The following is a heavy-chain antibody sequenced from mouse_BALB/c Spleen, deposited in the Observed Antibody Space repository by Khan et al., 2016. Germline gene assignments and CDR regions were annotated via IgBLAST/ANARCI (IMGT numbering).Heavy chain of an antibody. CDR3: ARGHYYGYWYFDV. J-gene: IGHJ1*01. Sequence: VQLQESGPGLVKPSQSLSLTCTVTGYSITSDYAWNWIRQFPGNKLEWMGYISYSGSTSYNPSLKSRISITRDTSKNQFFLQLNSVTTEDTATYYCARGHYYGYWYFDVWGAGTTVTVSS. V-gene: IGHV3-2*02. CDR2: ISYSGST. CDR1: GYSITSDYA. D-gene: IGHD1-2*01.